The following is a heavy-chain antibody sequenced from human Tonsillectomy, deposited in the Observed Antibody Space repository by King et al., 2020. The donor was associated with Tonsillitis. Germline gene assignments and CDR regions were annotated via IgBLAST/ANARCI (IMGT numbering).Heavy chain of an antibody. CDR3: ASDYCSSSSCYDAFDI. CDR1: GGSISPYY. Sequence: VQLQESGPGLVKPSETLSLTCTVSGGSISPYYWSWIRQPPGKGLEWIGYSYYSGITNYNPSLKSRVTISVATSKNQFSLKLSSVTAADTAVYYCASDYCSSSSCYDAFDIWGQGAMVTVSS. D-gene: IGHD2-2*01. J-gene: IGHJ3*02. V-gene: IGHV4-59*01. CDR2: SYYSGIT.